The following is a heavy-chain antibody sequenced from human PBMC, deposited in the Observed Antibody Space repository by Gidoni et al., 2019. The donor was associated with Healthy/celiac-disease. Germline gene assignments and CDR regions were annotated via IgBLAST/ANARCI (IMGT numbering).Heavy chain of an antibody. V-gene: IGHV3-23*01. D-gene: IGHD3-3*01. J-gene: IGHJ4*02. CDR1: GFPFSSYA. Sequence: EVQLLESGGGLVQPGGSLRLPGAASGFPFSSYAMSWVRQAPGKGLEWVSAISGSGGSTYYADSVKGRFTISRDNSKNTLYLQMNSLRAEDTAVYYCAKASYYDFWSASYWGQGTLVTVSS. CDR2: ISGSGGST. CDR3: AKASYYDFWSASY.